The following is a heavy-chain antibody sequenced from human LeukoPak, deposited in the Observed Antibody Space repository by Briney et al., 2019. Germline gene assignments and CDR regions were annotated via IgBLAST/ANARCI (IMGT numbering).Heavy chain of an antibody. CDR1: GYTFTSYG. D-gene: IGHD2-2*02. V-gene: IGHV1-18*01. J-gene: IGHJ5*02. CDR2: ISAYNGNT. Sequence: ASVKVSCKASGYTFTSYGISWVRQAPGQGLEWMGWISAYNGNTNYAQKLQGRVTMTTDTSTSTAYMELRSLRSDDTAVYYCARGVPIVVVPAAIPGGWFDPWGQGTLVTVSS. CDR3: ARGVPIVVVPAAIPGGWFDP.